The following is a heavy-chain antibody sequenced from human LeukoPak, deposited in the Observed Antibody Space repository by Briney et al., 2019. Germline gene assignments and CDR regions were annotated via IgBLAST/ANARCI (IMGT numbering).Heavy chain of an antibody. CDR1: GFPFNEYY. D-gene: IGHD3-22*01. Sequence: GALGLSCAASGFPFNEYYMSWIRPAPGKGLEWVSYISSSGSTIYYADSVKGRFTISSDNAKNSLYLQMNSLRAEDTAVYYCAIDTPPVYESSGYNLDYWGQGTLVIVSS. CDR3: AIDTPPVYESSGYNLDY. V-gene: IGHV3-11*01. CDR2: ISSSGSTI. J-gene: IGHJ4*02.